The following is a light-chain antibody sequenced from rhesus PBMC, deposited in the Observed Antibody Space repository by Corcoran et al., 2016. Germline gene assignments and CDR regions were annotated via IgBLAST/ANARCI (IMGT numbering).Light chain of an antibody. Sequence: DIQMTQSPSSLSASVGDTVTISCQASQDISKYLAWFQLNPGKAPKALIYNHSTLQRGVPSRFRGSGSGTEFTLTISSLQPADFATYYCQQHKSYPFTFGPGTKLDIK. J-gene: IGKJ3*01. V-gene: IGKV1-25*01. CDR3: QQHKSYPFT. CDR1: QDISKY. CDR2: NHS.